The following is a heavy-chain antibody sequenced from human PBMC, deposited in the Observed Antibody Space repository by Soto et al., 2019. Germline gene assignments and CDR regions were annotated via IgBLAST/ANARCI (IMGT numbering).Heavy chain of an antibody. CDR2: ISAYNGNT. CDR1: GYTFTSYG. J-gene: IGHJ5*02. V-gene: IGHV1-18*01. CDR3: ARDGNYDFWSGYYVPSWFDP. D-gene: IGHD3-3*01. Sequence: ASVKVSCKASGYTFTSYGISWVRQAPGQGLEWMGWISAYNGNTNYAQKLQGRVTMTTDTSTSTAYMELRSLRSDDTAVYYCARDGNYDFWSGYYVPSWFDPWGQGTLVTVSS.